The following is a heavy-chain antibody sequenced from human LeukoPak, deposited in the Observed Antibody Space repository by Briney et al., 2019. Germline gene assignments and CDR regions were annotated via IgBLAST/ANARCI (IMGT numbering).Heavy chain of an antibody. CDR3: ARGFLEDYYGSGAGY. CDR1: GYSISSGYY. V-gene: IGHV4-38-2*01. Sequence: PSETLSLTCAVSGYSISSGYYWGWIRQPPGKGLEWIGSIYHSGSTYYNPSLKSRATISVDTSKNQFSLKLSSVTAADTAVYYCARGFLEDYYGSGAGYWGQGTLVTVSS. D-gene: IGHD3-10*01. CDR2: IYHSGST. J-gene: IGHJ4*02.